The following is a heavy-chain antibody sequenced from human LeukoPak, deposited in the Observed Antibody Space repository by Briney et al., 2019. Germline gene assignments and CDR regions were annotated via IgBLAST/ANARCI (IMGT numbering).Heavy chain of an antibody. V-gene: IGHV3-23*01. D-gene: IGHD2-15*01. Sequence: GGSLRLSCAASGFTFGSYGMHWVRQAPGKGLEWVSAISNNGGYTYYADSVQGRFTISRDNSKSTLCLQMNSLRAEDTAVYYCAKQLGYCSDGSCYFPYWGQGTLVTVSS. CDR3: AKQLGYCSDGSCYFPY. J-gene: IGHJ4*02. CDR2: ISNNGGYT. CDR1: GFTFGSYG.